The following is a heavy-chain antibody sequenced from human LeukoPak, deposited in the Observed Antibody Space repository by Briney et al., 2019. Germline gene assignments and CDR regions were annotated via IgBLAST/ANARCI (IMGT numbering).Heavy chain of an antibody. Sequence: PGGSLRLSCAASGFTFSSYGMHWVRQAPGKGLEWVAFIRYDGSNKYYADSVKGRFTISRDNSKNTLYLQINSLRAEDTAVYYCAKDLFGTYYDFWSGYLIGGAFDYWGQGTLVTVSS. CDR1: GFTFSSYG. CDR2: IRYDGSNK. V-gene: IGHV3-30*02. CDR3: AKDLFGTYYDFWSGYLIGGAFDY. J-gene: IGHJ4*02. D-gene: IGHD3-3*01.